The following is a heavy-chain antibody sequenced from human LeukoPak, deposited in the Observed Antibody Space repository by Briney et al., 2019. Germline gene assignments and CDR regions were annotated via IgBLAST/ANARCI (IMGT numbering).Heavy chain of an antibody. CDR1: GFTFSSYG. Sequence: GGSLRLSCAASGFTFSSYGMHWVRQAPGKGLEWVAVIWYDGSNKYYADSVKGRFTISRDNSKNTLYLQMNSLRAEDTAVYYCARDQSGEGSLGGMDVWGQGTTVTVSS. CDR2: IWYDGSNK. V-gene: IGHV3-33*01. CDR3: ARDQSGEGSLGGMDV. J-gene: IGHJ6*02. D-gene: IGHD6-25*01.